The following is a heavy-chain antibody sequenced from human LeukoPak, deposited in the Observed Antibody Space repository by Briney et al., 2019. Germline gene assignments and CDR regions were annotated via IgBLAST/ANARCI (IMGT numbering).Heavy chain of an antibody. D-gene: IGHD3-3*01. CDR1: GYSISSGYY. J-gene: IGHJ4*02. CDR3: ARQRTSGSASNLRVAQIDS. V-gene: IGHV4-38-2*01. Sequence: SETLSLTCSVSGYSISSGYYWAWIRQPPGRGLEWIGSIYHSGGTYYNPSLKSRVSISVGTSKNQISLKVSSVTAADSALYFCARQRTSGSASNLRVAQIDSWGQGTLVTVSS. CDR2: IYHSGGT.